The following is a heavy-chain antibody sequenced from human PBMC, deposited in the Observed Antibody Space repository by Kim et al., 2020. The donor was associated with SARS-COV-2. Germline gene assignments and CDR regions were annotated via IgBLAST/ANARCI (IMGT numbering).Heavy chain of an antibody. J-gene: IGHJ6*02. CDR1: GFTFDDYA. V-gene: IGHV3-9*01. CDR2: ISWNSGSI. CDR3: ATAGIAGAGTDYYYGMDV. Sequence: GGSLRLSCAASGFTFDDYAMHWVRQAPGKGLEWVSGISWNSGSIGYADSVKGRFTISRDNAKNSLYLQMNSLRAEDTALYYCATAGIAGAGTDYYYGMDVWGQGTTVTVSS. D-gene: IGHD6-13*01.